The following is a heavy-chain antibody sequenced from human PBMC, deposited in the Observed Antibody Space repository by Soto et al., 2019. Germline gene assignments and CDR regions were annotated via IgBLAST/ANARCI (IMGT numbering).Heavy chain of an antibody. D-gene: IGHD2-21*01. CDR1: GGSFSGYY. V-gene: IGHV4-34*01. Sequence: SETLSLTCAVYGGSFSGYYWGWIRQPPGKGLEWMGEINHSGSTNYNPSLKSRVTISVDTSKNQFSLKLSSVTAAGTAVYYCARFNIAIDAFDIWGQGTMVTVSS. CDR3: ARFNIAIDAFDI. J-gene: IGHJ3*02. CDR2: INHSGST.